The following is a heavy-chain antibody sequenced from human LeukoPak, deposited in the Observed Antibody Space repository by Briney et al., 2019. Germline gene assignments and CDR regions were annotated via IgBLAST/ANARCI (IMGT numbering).Heavy chain of an antibody. CDR2: SSSDGNNE. V-gene: IGHV3-30*01. Sequence: PGGSLRLSCAASGFSFSNNPMHWVRQAPGRGLEWVAVSSSDGNNEYYADSVKGRFTISRDNSKNTLYLQMNSLRPEDTAVYYCARGSATTLYYYYYMDVWSKGTTVTVSS. CDR3: ARGSATTLYYYYYMDV. D-gene: IGHD1-26*01. CDR1: GFSFSNNP. J-gene: IGHJ6*03.